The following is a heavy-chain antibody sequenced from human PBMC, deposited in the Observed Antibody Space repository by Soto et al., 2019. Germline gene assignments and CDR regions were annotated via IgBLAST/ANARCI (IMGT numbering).Heavy chain of an antibody. CDR1: GYTFNSYG. CDR2: ISAYNGNT. D-gene: IGHD5-18*01. V-gene: IGHV1-18*01. Sequence: GASVKVSCKASGYTFNSYGISWVRQAPGQGLEWMGWISAYNGNTNYAQKLQGRVTMTTDTSTSTAYMELRSLRSDDTAVYYCARDSYSYGKDYYYYGMNVWGQGTTVT. CDR3: ARDSYSYGKDYYYYGMNV. J-gene: IGHJ6*02.